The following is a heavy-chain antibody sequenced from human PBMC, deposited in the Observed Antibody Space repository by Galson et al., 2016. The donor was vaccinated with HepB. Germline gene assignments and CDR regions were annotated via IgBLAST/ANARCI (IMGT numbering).Heavy chain of an antibody. V-gene: IGHV3-23*01. Sequence: SLRLSCAASGFVFSNFGLSWVRQAPGKGLEWVASISTRRTTYYSDSVQGRFTISRDNADNSLSLQMNSLSGDDTALYYCAKDGSYSGNLHGYFDSWGQGTLVTVSS. CDR2: ISTRRTT. J-gene: IGHJ4*02. CDR1: GFVFSNFG. CDR3: AKDGSYSGNLHGYFDS. D-gene: IGHD1-26*01.